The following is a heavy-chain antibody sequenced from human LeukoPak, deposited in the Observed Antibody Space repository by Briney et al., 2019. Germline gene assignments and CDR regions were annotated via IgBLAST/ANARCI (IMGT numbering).Heavy chain of an antibody. D-gene: IGHD4-17*01. Sequence: SETLSLTCSVSGGSISSGSYYWSWIRQPAGKGLEWIGRIYTSGSTNYNPSLKSRVTISVDTSKNQFSLKLSSVTAADTAVYYCASNTVTSFGLDYWGQGTLVTVSS. CDR2: IYTSGST. V-gene: IGHV4-61*02. J-gene: IGHJ4*02. CDR3: ASNTVTSFGLDY. CDR1: GGSISSGSYY.